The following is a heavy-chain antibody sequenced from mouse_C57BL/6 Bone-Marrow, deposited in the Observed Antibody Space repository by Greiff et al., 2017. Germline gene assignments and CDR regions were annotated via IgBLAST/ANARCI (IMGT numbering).Heavy chain of an antibody. CDR2: ISSGSGTI. J-gene: IGHJ3*01. D-gene: IGHD2-12*01. CDR1: GFTFSDYG. V-gene: IGHV5-17*01. Sequence: EVKLMESGGGLVKPGGSLKLSCAASGFTFSDYGMHWVRQAPEQGLEWVAYISSGSGTIYYAVPVKGRFTISRDNAKNTLFLQMTSLRSEDTAMYYCARGDYNYEGAWFAYWGQGTLSTVSA. CDR3: ARGDYNYEGAWFAY.